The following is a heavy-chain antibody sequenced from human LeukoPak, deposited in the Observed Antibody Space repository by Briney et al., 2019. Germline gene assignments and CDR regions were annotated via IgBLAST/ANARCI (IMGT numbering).Heavy chain of an antibody. D-gene: IGHD4-17*01. CDR1: GFTFSTYN. J-gene: IGHJ4*02. V-gene: IGHV3-21*01. CDR2: ISTSGSST. Sequence: KPGGSLRLSCAASGFTFSTYNTNWVRQAPGKGLEWVSSISTSGSSTFYADSMKGRFTISRDNAKSSLYLQMSSLRAEDTAVYYCAREPGNNGDLDYWGQGTLVTVSS. CDR3: AREPGNNGDLDY.